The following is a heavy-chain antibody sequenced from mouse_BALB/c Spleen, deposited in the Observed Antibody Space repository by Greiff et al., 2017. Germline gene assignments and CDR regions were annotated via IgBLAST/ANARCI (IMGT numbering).Heavy chain of an antibody. CDR3: TRLVYYGPFDY. V-gene: IGHV1-84*02. Sequence: QVQLQQSGPELVKPGASVKISCKASGYTFTDYYINWVKQKPGQGLEWIGWIYPGSGNTKYNEKFKGKATLTVDTSSSTAYMQLSSLTSEDTAVYFCTRLVYYGPFDYWGQGTTLTVSA. D-gene: IGHD2-1*01. J-gene: IGHJ2*01. CDR1: GYTFTDYY. CDR2: IYPGSGNT.